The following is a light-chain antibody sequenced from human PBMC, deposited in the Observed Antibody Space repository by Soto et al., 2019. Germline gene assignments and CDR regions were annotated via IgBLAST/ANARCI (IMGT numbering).Light chain of an antibody. CDR3: QHYHSYQYT. V-gene: IGKV1-5*01. Sequence: DIQMTQSPSTLSASVGDRVTITCRASQSIGGWLAWYQQRPGKAPRLLIYDASSVESGVPSRFSGSRSGTTFTLAISSLQPEDFATYYCQHYHSYQYTFGQGTKLEIK. CDR2: DAS. J-gene: IGKJ2*01. CDR1: QSIGGW.